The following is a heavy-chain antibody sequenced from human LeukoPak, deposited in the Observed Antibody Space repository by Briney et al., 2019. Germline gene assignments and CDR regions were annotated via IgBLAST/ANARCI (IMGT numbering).Heavy chain of an antibody. J-gene: IGHJ6*03. CDR3: ARGQYSSSWHSPNYYYYYMDV. Sequence: PSETLSLTCTVSGGSISSHYWSWIRQPPGRGLEWIGYIYYSGSTNYNPSHKSRVTISVDTSKNQFSLKLSSVTAADTAVYYCARGQYSSSWHSPNYYYYYMDVWGKGTTVTVSS. CDR1: GGSISSHY. CDR2: IYYSGST. D-gene: IGHD6-13*01. V-gene: IGHV4-59*11.